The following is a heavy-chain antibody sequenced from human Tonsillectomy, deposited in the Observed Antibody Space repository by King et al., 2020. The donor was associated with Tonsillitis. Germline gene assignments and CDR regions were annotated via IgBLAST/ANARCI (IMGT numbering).Heavy chain of an antibody. D-gene: IGHD3-9*01. CDR3: ARGERSDIYMDV. CDR1: GGSISSYY. V-gene: IGHV4-59*01. Sequence: VQLQESGPGLVKPSETLSLTCTVSGGSISSYYWSWIRQPPGKGLEWIGHIYHSGSTNYNPSLKSRVTISVDTSKNQFSLKLSSVTAADTALYYCARGERSDIYMDVWGHGTTVTVSS. J-gene: IGHJ6*03. CDR2: IYHSGST.